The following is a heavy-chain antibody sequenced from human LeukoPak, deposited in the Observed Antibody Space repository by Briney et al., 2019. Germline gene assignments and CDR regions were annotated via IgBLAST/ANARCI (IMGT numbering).Heavy chain of an antibody. D-gene: IGHD1-26*01. CDR1: GDSFSYFY. J-gene: IGHJ3*02. CDR2: IYHSGST. V-gene: IGHV4-34*01. Sequence: PSETLSLTCTVSGDSFSYFYWSWVRQPPGKGLESIGEIYHSGSTNYNPSLKSRVTISVDKSKNQFSLKLSSVTAADTAVYYCASWEIPAVAFDIWGQGTMVTVSS. CDR3: ASWEIPAVAFDI.